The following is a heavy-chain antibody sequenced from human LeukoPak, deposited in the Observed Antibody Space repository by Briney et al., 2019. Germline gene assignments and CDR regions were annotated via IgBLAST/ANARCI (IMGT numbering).Heavy chain of an antibody. V-gene: IGHV3-48*01. Sequence: NTYYADSVKGRFTISRDNAKNSLYLQMNSLRAEDTAVYYYASLPAAILTLDYYYYYMDVWGKGTTVTVSS. CDR3: ASLPAAILTLDYYYYYMDV. CDR2: NT. D-gene: IGHD2-2*01. J-gene: IGHJ6*03.